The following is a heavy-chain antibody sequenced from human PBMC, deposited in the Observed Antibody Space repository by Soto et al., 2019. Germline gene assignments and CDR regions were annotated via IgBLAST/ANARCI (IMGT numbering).Heavy chain of an antibody. Sequence: QVTLKESGPVLVKPTETLTLTCTVSGFSLSNARMGVSWIRQPPGKALEWLAHIFSNDEKSYSTSLKSRLTISKDTSKSQVVLTLTNMDPVDTATYYCARIPISSGWYVDHDDYWGQGTLVTVSS. V-gene: IGHV2-26*01. D-gene: IGHD6-19*01. CDR1: GFSLSNARMG. CDR2: IFSNDEK. J-gene: IGHJ4*02. CDR3: ARIPISSGWYVDHDDY.